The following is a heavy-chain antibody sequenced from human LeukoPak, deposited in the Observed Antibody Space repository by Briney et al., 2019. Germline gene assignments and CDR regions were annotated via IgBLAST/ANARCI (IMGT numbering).Heavy chain of an antibody. Sequence: AETLSLTCAVYGGSFRGYYWSWIRQPPGKGLEWIGEIHYTGATNYKPSHKSRVTISGDPSKNQVSLRVSSVTAADTAVYYCARGVLGPYYFDLWGRGTLVTVSS. CDR3: ARGVLGPYYFDL. CDR1: GGSFRGYY. J-gene: IGHJ2*01. D-gene: IGHD7-27*01. V-gene: IGHV4-34*01. CDR2: IHYTGAT.